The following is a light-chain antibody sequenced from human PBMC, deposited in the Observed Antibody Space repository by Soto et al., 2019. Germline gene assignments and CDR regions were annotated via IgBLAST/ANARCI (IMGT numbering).Light chain of an antibody. Sequence: VLTQPASVSGSPGQSITISCTGTSSDVGGSNYVSWYQQHPGKAPKLMIYDVSNRPSGVSNRFSGSKSGNTASLTISGLQAEDEADYYCSSYTSSSTLYVFGTGTKLTVL. CDR3: SSYTSSSTLYV. V-gene: IGLV2-14*01. CDR1: SSDVGGSNY. J-gene: IGLJ1*01. CDR2: DVS.